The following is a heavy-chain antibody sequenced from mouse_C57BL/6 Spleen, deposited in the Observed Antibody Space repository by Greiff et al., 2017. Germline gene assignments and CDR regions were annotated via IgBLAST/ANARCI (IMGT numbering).Heavy chain of an antibody. CDR2: ILPGSGST. Sequence: QVQLKQSGAELMKPGASVKLSCKATGYTFTGYWIEWVKQRPGHGLEWIGEILPGSGSTNYNEKFKGKATFTADTSSNTAYMQLSSLTTEDSAIYYCARKGESDYDFDYFDYWGQGTTLTVSS. J-gene: IGHJ2*01. CDR1: GYTFTGYW. V-gene: IGHV1-9*01. D-gene: IGHD2-4*01. CDR3: ARKGESDYDFDYFDY.